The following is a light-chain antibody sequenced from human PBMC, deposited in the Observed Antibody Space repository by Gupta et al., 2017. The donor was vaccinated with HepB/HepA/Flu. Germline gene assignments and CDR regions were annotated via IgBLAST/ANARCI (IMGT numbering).Light chain of an antibody. J-gene: IGKJ5*01. Sequence: DIVMTQSPLSLPVTPGEPASISCRSSQSLLYSNGYNYLDWYVQKPGQSPQLPIYLGSNRASGVPDRFSGSGSGTDFTLKISRVEAEDVGVYYCMQALQTPITFGQGTRLEIK. CDR2: LGS. CDR1: QSLLYSNGYNY. V-gene: IGKV2-28*01. CDR3: MQALQTPIT.